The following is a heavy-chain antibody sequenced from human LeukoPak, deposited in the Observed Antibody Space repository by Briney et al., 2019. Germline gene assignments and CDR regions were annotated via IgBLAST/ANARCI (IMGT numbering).Heavy chain of an antibody. D-gene: IGHD5-18*01. Sequence: GGSLRLSCKGSGYDFTSYYIAWVRQMPGKGLEWMGVIYPGDSDTRYSPSFQGQVTISADKSISTAYLQWSSLRASDTAMYYCARSGYTYGYRYFDYWSQGTLVTVSS. CDR3: ARSGYTYGYRYFDY. CDR2: IYPGDSDT. J-gene: IGHJ4*02. CDR1: GYDFTSYY. V-gene: IGHV5-51*01.